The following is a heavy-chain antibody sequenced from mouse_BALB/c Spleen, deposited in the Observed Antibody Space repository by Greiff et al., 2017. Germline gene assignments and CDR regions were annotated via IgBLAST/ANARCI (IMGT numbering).Heavy chain of an antibody. CDR2: IYPGDGDT. D-gene: IGHD1-1*01. Sequence: LVESGAELVRPGSSVKISCKASGYAFSSYWMNWVKQRPGQGLEWIGQIYPGDGDTNYNGKFKGKATLTADKSSSTAYMQLSSLTSEDSAVYFCARWHYGSSYWGQGTTLTVSS. CDR3: ARWHYGSSY. V-gene: IGHV1-80*01. J-gene: IGHJ2*01. CDR1: GYAFSSYW.